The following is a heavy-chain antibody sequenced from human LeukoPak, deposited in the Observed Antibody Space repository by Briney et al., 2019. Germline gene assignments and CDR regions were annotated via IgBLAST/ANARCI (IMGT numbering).Heavy chain of an antibody. V-gene: IGHV1-2*02. CDR2: INPNDGGT. CDR1: GYSFTGYY. CDR3: ARAVLIVGATQEGY. D-gene: IGHD2-15*01. J-gene: IGHJ4*02. Sequence: ASVKVSCTASGYSFTGYYIHWVRQAPGQGLEWMGWINPNDGGTNYAQTVQGRVTMTRDTSISTPYMEVSRLRSDDTAVYYCARAVLIVGATQEGYWGQGTLVTVSS.